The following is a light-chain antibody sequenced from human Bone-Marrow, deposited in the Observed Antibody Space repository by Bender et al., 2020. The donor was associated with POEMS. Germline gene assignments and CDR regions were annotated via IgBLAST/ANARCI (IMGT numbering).Light chain of an antibody. Sequence: QSALTQPRSVSGSPGQSVTISCTGSSSDVGGYNYVSWYQQHPGKAPKLLIYEVNQRPSGVPDRFSGSKSGTSASLAISGLRSEDEADYYCATWDDSLSAREFGGGTTLTVL. CDR3: ATWDDSLSARE. V-gene: IGLV2-11*01. J-gene: IGLJ3*02. CDR1: SSDVGGYNY. CDR2: EVN.